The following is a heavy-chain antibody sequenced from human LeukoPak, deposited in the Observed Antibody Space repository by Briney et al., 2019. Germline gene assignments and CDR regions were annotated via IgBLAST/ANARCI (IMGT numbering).Heavy chain of an antibody. Sequence: ASVKVSCKVSGYTLTELSMHWVRQAPGKGLEWMGGFDPEDGETIYAQKFQGRVTMTEDTSTDTAYMELSSLRSEDTAVYYCATVAITMDRGVIPAWGQGTLVTVSS. J-gene: IGHJ4*02. CDR2: FDPEDGET. V-gene: IGHV1-24*01. D-gene: IGHD3-10*01. CDR1: GYTLTELS. CDR3: ATVAITMDRGVIPA.